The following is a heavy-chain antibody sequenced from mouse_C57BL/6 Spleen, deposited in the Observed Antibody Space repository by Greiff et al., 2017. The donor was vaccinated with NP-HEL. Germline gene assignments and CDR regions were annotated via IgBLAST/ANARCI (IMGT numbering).Heavy chain of an antibody. D-gene: IGHD1-3*01. CDR3: ARSGSKGAMDY. CDR1: GYAFSSYW. Sequence: QQSGAELVKPGASVKISCKASGYAFSSYWMNWVKQRPGKGLEWIGQIYPGDGDTNYNGKFKGKATLTADKSSSTAYMQLSSLTSEDSAVYFCARSGSKGAMDYWGQGTSVTVSS. V-gene: IGHV1-80*01. CDR2: IYPGDGDT. J-gene: IGHJ4*01.